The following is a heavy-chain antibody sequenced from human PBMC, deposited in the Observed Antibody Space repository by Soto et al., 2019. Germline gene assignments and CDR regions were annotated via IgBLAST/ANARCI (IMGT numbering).Heavy chain of an antibody. V-gene: IGHV3-23*01. CDR1: GFTFNTYV. Sequence: EVQLLESGGGLVQPGGSLRLSCAASGFTFNTYVMNWVRQAPGKGLEWVSTISYSADKTHYADSVKGRFTISRDNSRDTMFLQMNSLRADEEAVYYCARRARTATTNWGAFDVWGQGTMVTFSS. CDR3: ARRARTATTNWGAFDV. CDR2: ISYSADKT. J-gene: IGHJ3*01. D-gene: IGHD1-7*01.